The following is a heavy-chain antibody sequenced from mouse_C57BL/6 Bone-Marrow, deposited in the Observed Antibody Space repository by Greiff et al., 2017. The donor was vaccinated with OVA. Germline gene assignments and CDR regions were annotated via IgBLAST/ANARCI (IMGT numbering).Heavy chain of an antibody. V-gene: IGHV5-6*02. Sequence: DVMLVESGGDLVKPGGSLKLSCAASGFTFSSYGMSWVRQTPDKRLEWVATISSGGSYTYYPDSVKGRFTISRDNAKNTLYLQMRSLKSEDTAMYYCARRAFDYWGQGTTLTVSS. CDR1: GFTFSSYG. CDR2: ISSGGSYT. CDR3: ARRAFDY. J-gene: IGHJ2*01.